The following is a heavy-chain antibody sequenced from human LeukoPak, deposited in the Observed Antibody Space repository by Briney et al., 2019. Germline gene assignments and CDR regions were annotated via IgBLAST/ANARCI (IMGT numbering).Heavy chain of an antibody. Sequence: ASVKVSCKVSGYTLTEFSMHWVRQAPGKGLEWMGGFDPEDGETFYAQKFQGRVTMTEDTSTDTAYMKLSSLRSEDTAMYYCAVDQRGVATISFVYWGQGTLVTVSP. D-gene: IGHD5-12*01. CDR3: AVDQRGVATISFVY. CDR2: FDPEDGET. V-gene: IGHV1-24*01. CDR1: GYTLTEFS. J-gene: IGHJ4*02.